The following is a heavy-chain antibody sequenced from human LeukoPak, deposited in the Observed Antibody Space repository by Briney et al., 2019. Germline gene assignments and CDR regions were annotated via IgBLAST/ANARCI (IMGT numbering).Heavy chain of an antibody. CDR3: ARGGDYYDSSGYSDAFDI. CDR1: GYTFTDYY. D-gene: IGHD3-22*01. J-gene: IGHJ3*02. Sequence: GASVKVSCKASGYTFTDYYMHWVRQAPGQGLEWMGWINPNSGGTNYAQKLQGRVTMTTDTSTSTAYMELRSLRSDDTAVYYCARGGDYYDSSGYSDAFDIWGQGTMVTVSS. V-gene: IGHV1-2*02. CDR2: INPNSGGT.